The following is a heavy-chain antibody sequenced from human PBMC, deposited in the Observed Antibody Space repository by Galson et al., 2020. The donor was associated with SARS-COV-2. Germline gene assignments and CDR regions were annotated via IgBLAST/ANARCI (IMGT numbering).Heavy chain of an antibody. CDR3: ARAGMATIGEAGSLDI. V-gene: IGHV4-30-2*01. Sequence: SETLSLTCGVSGGSINIDGYSWNWIRQPPGKGLEWIGYIYDSVNTVFDTSVRSRVAISLDTPNNQVSLTLNSVTAADTALYFCARAGMATIGEAGSLDIWGQGIMVTVSS. D-gene: IGHD3-10*01. CDR2: IYDSVNT. CDR1: GGSINIDGYS. J-gene: IGHJ3*02.